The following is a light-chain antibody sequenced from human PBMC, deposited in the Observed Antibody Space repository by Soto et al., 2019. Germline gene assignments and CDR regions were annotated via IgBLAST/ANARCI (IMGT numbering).Light chain of an antibody. CDR2: DAS. CDR1: QSVSSY. J-gene: IGKJ3*01. Sequence: EIVLTQSPATLSLSPGERATLSCRASQSVSSYLAWYQQKPGQAPRLLIYDASNRATGIPARFSGNGSGTDFTLTLSSLEPEDFAVYYCQLRSNWPIFDFDPGLKVDIK. CDR3: QLRSNWPIFD. V-gene: IGKV3-11*01.